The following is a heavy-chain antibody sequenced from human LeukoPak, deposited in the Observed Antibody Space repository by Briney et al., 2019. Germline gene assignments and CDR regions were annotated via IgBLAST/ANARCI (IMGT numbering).Heavy chain of an antibody. V-gene: IGHV3-30*04. J-gene: IGHJ4*02. CDR2: ISFGGSPK. CDR1: GYTFSLYN. CDR3: AKGAYDYIEMGYFDD. D-gene: IGHD5-12*01. Sequence: GGSLRLSCAGSGYTFSLYNMHWVRQAPGKGVEWVALISFGGSPKYYADSVKGRFTISRDNSKNTLFLQMNSLRAEDTALYYCAKGAYDYIEMGYFDDWGQGTLVTVSS.